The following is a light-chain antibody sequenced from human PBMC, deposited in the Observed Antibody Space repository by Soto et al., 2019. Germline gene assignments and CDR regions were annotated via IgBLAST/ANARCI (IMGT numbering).Light chain of an antibody. CDR1: SSNIGGNA. Sequence: QSVLTQPPSVSGTPGQRVTISCSGSSSNIGGNAVNWYQQLPGTAPKLLIYSNSQRPSGVPDRFSGSKSGASASLALSGLQSEDEDDYYCAVWDDSLIGWVFGGGTKVTVL. CDR2: SNS. CDR3: AVWDDSLIGWV. V-gene: IGLV1-44*01. J-gene: IGLJ3*02.